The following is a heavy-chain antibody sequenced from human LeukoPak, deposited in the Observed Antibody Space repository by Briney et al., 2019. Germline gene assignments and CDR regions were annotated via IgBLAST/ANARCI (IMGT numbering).Heavy chain of an antibody. CDR3: ARGYYGYNWFDP. J-gene: IGHJ5*02. CDR1: GYTFTTSG. CDR2: INPNSGGT. V-gene: IGHV1-2*04. D-gene: IGHD3-10*01. Sequence: ASVKVSCKASGYTFTTSGISWVRQAPGQGLEWMGWINPNSGGTNYAQKFQGWVTMTRDTSISTAYMELSRLRSDDTAVYYCARGYYGYNWFDPWGQGTLVTVSS.